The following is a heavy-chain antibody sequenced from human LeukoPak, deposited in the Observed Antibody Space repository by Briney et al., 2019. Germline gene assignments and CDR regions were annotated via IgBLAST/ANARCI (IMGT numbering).Heavy chain of an antibody. V-gene: IGHV3-48*03. CDR1: GFTFSTYE. CDR2: ISGSGSTL. D-gene: IGHD6-6*01. Sequence: GGSWRLSCAASGFTFSTYEMNWVGQAPGKGLEWVSYISGSGSTLYYADSVKGRSTISRDNAESSLYLQMNSLRAEDTAVYYCATYSSSSVWGQGTLVTVSS. J-gene: IGHJ4*01. CDR3: ATYSSSSV.